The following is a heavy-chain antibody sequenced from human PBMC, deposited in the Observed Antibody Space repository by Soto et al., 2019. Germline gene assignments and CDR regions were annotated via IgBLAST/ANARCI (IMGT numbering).Heavy chain of an antibody. V-gene: IGHV1-3*01. CDR1: GYTFTSYA. D-gene: IGHD1-26*01. CDR3: ARDGSPSPLSYYYYYGMDV. Sequence: ASVKVSCKASGYTFTSYAMHWVRQAPGQRLDWMGWINAGNGNTKYSQKFQGRVTITRDTSASTAYMELSSLRSEDTAVYYCARDGSPSPLSYYYYYGMDVWGQGTTVTVSS. J-gene: IGHJ6*02. CDR2: INAGNGNT.